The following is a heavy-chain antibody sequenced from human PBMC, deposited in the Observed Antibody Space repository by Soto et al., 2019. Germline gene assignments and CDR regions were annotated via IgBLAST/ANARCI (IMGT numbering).Heavy chain of an antibody. V-gene: IGHV4-61*01. CDR1: GGSVSSGSYY. CDR3: ATSLGYCSSTSCYREGWFDP. CDR2: IYYSGST. J-gene: IGHJ5*02. Sequence: SETLSLTCTVSGGSVSSGSYYWSWIRRPPGKGLEWIGYIYYSGSTNYNPSLKSRVTISVDTSKNQFSLKLSSVTAADTAVYYCATSLGYCSSTSCYREGWFDPWGQGTLVTVSS. D-gene: IGHD2-2*01.